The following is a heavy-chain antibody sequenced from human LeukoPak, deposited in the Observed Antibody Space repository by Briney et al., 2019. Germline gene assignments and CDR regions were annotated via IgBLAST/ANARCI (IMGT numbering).Heavy chain of an antibody. CDR1: GFTFSSYS. J-gene: IGHJ3*02. CDR2: ISSSSSYI. Sequence: PGGSLRLSCAASGFTFSSYSMNWVRQAPGKGLEWVSSISSSSSYIYYADSVKGRFTISRDDAKNSLYLQMNSLRAEDTAVYYCARVVRQLAPNLPYHDAFDIWGQGTMVTVSS. CDR3: ARVVRQLAPNLPYHDAFDI. D-gene: IGHD6-6*01. V-gene: IGHV3-21*01.